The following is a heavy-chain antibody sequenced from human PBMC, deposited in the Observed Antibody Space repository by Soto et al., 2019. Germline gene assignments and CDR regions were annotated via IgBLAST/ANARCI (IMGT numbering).Heavy chain of an antibody. CDR1: GFMFSSYA. V-gene: IGHV3-64*04. J-gene: IGHJ4*02. Sequence: PGGSLRLSCPASGFMFSSYAMHWVRQAPGKGLEYVSAISSNGGSTYDADSVKGRFTISRDNSKNTLYLQMNSLRAEDTAVYYCARADITGTQYYFDYWGQGTLVTVSS. CDR2: ISSNGGST. CDR3: ARADITGTQYYFDY. D-gene: IGHD1-20*01.